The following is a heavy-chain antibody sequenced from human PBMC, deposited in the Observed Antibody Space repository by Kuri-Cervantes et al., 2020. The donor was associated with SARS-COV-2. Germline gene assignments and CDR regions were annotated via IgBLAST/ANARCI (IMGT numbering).Heavy chain of an antibody. Sequence: GESLKTSCAAFGFTFSGHWIHWVRQASGKGLGWVSRINPDGSYTNNAGSVKGRFNLSRDNAKNMLFLQMNSLRAEDTAVYYCVRDGDHWNFDYWGQGTLVTVSS. CDR3: VRDGDHWNFDY. V-gene: IGHV3-74*01. J-gene: IGHJ4*02. D-gene: IGHD1-1*01. CDR1: GFTFSGHW. CDR2: INPDGSYT.